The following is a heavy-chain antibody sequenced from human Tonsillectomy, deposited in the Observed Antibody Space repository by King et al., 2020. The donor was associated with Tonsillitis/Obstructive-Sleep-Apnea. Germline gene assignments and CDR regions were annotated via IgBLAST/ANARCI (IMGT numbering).Heavy chain of an antibody. CDR2: IVPIFGAA. CDR1: GGIFTTHP. V-gene: IGHV1-69*01. CDR3: ARSAASLSGVVFIPHFEL. Sequence: VQLVESGAEVKTPGSSVKVSCKSSGGIFTTHPISWVRQAPGQGLEWMGGIVPIFGAADYAKRFQDRVTIIADESTSTAYMELSSLRADDTAVYYGARSAASLSGVVFIPHFELWGQGTLVTVSP. J-gene: IGHJ4*02. D-gene: IGHD3-3*01.